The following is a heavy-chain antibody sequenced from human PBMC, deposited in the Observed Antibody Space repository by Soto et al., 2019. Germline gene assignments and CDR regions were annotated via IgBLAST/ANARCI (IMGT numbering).Heavy chain of an antibody. CDR3: ARRVYCSSTSCYSFEGPMGFDP. Sequence: GESLKISCKGSGYSFTSYWIGWVRQMPGKGLEWMGIIYPGDSDTRYSPSFQGQVTISADKSISTAYLQGSSLKASDTAMYYCARRVYCSSTSCYSFEGPMGFDPWGQGTLVTVSS. D-gene: IGHD2-2*01. V-gene: IGHV5-51*01. J-gene: IGHJ5*02. CDR1: GYSFTSYW. CDR2: IYPGDSDT.